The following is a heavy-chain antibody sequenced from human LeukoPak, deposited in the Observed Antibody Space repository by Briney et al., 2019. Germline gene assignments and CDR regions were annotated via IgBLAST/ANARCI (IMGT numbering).Heavy chain of an antibody. V-gene: IGHV1-69*06. Sequence: GSSVKVSCKASGGTFSSYAISWVRQAPGQGLEWMGGIIPIFGTANYAQKFQGRVTITADKSTSTAYMELSSLRSEDTAVYYCARSWGYYGSGSYGDDRNNYYYYMDVWGKGTTVTVSS. CDR1: GGTFSSYA. CDR2: IIPIFGTA. D-gene: IGHD3-10*01. CDR3: ARSWGYYGSGSYGDDRNNYYYYMDV. J-gene: IGHJ6*03.